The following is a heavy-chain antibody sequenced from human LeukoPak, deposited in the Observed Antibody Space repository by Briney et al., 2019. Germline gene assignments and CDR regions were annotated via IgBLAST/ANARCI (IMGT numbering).Heavy chain of an antibody. Sequence: SVKVSCKASGGTFSSYAISWVRQAPGQGLEWMGGIIPIFGTANYAQKFQGRVTITADESTSTAYMELSSLRSEDTAVYYCASTAQMATARYYAFDIWGQGTMVTASS. CDR2: IIPIFGTA. V-gene: IGHV1-69*13. D-gene: IGHD5-12*01. CDR1: GGTFSSYA. J-gene: IGHJ3*02. CDR3: ASTAQMATARYYAFDI.